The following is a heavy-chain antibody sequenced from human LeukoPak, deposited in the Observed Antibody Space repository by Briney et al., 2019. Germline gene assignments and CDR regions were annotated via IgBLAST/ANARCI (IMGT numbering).Heavy chain of an antibody. CDR3: ARGGSYLHY. D-gene: IGHD3-16*01. CDR1: GFTFSSYE. CDR2: ISSSVSII. V-gene: IGHV3-48*03. Sequence: HPGGSLGLSCAASGFTFSSYEMNWVRQAPGKGLEWVSYISSSVSIIYYADSVKGRFTISRDNAKNSLYLQMNSLRAEDTAVYYCARGGSYLHYWGQGTLVTVSS. J-gene: IGHJ4*02.